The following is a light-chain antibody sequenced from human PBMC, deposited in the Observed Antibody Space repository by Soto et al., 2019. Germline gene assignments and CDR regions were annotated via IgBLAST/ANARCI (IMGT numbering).Light chain of an antibody. CDR2: GAS. CDR3: QQYNNWPQT. Sequence: ERVMTQCPATLSVSPGERATLSCRASQSVSSNLAWYQQKPGQAPRLLIYGASTRATGIPARFSGSGSGTEFTLTISSLQSEDFAVYYCQQYNNWPQTFGQGTKVDIK. J-gene: IGKJ1*01. CDR1: QSVSSN. V-gene: IGKV3-15*01.